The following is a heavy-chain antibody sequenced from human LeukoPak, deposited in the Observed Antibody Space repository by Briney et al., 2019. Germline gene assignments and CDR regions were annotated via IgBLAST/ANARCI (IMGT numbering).Heavy chain of an antibody. V-gene: IGHV4-59*08. CDR3: ARLWFGELYYFDY. CDR1: GGSISSYY. D-gene: IGHD3-10*01. Sequence: PSETLSLTCTVSGGSISSYYWSWIRQPPGKGLEWIGYIYYSGSTNYNPSLKSRVTISVDTSKNQFSLKLSSVTAADTAVYYCARLWFGELYYFDYWGQGTLVTVS. J-gene: IGHJ4*02. CDR2: IYYSGST.